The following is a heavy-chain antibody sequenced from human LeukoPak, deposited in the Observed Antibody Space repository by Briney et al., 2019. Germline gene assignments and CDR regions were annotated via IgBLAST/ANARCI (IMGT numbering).Heavy chain of an antibody. J-gene: IGHJ5*02. CDR1: GGSISSSSYY. CDR3: ARDLYDNFFDP. D-gene: IGHD3-22*01. Sequence: SETLSLTCTVSGGSISSSSYYWGWIRQPPGKGLEWIGSIYYSGSTYYNPSLKSRVTISVDTSKNQFSLKLSSVTAADTAVYYCARDLYDNFFDPWGQGTLVTVSS. V-gene: IGHV4-39*07. CDR2: IYYSGST.